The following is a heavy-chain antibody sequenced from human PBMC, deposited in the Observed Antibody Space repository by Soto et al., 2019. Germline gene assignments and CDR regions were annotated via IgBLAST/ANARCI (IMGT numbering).Heavy chain of an antibody. J-gene: IGHJ4*02. Sequence: PSETLSLTCAVSGASICSSNWWSWVRQSPGKGLEWIGEIHDSGSTESNPSLKSRVTISLDKSKNQFSLNVSSVTDADTAVYYCTRRSGHIFFDYWGQGTLVTVSS. D-gene: IGHD2-15*01. CDR3: TRRSGHIFFDY. CDR2: IHDSGST. CDR1: GASICSSNW. V-gene: IGHV4-4*02.